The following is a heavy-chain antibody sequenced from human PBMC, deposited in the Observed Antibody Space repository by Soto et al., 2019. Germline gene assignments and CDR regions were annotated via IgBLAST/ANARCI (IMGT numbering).Heavy chain of an antibody. Sequence: QVQLVQSGAEVKQPGASARVSCKASGYNFTTYVVHWLRQAPGQGPEWMGWINGDSGNTVYTQKFQGRVTISRDTSARTPSMDRNSVTSVDTAAYYCARGYTRDWTLEFWGRGTLVTVSS. CDR1: GYNFTTYV. CDR3: ARGYTRDWTLEF. V-gene: IGHV1-3*01. CDR2: INGDSGNT. D-gene: IGHD5-18*01. J-gene: IGHJ4*02.